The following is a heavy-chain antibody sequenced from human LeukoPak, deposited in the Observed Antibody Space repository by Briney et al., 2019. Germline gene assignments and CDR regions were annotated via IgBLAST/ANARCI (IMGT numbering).Heavy chain of an antibody. Sequence: PGGSLRLSCAASGFTFSSYAMSWVRQAPGKGLEWVSAISGSGGSTYYADSVKGRFTISRDNSKNTLYLQMNSLRAEDTAVYYCAKEDGYSRAPPRLFYFDYWGQGTLVTVSS. J-gene: IGHJ4*02. CDR1: GFTFSSYA. CDR3: AKEDGYSRAPPRLFYFDY. V-gene: IGHV3-23*01. D-gene: IGHD6-13*01. CDR2: ISGSGGST.